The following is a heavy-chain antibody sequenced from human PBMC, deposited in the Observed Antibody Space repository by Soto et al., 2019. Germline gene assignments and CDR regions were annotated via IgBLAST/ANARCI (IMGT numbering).Heavy chain of an antibody. Sequence: SETLSLTCAVYGGSFSGYYWSWIRQPPGKGLEWIGEINYSGSTNYNPSLKSRVTISVDTSKNQFSLKLSSVTAADTAVYYCARHSGIAVAGTLRWFDPWGQGTLVTVSS. CDR2: INYSGST. CDR3: ARHSGIAVAGTLRWFDP. D-gene: IGHD6-19*01. J-gene: IGHJ5*02. V-gene: IGHV4-34*01. CDR1: GGSFSGYY.